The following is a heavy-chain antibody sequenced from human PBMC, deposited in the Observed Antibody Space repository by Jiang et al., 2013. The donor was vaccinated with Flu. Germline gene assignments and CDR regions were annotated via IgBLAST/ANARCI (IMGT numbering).Heavy chain of an antibody. V-gene: IGHV4-61*01. Sequence: GSGLVKPSETLSLTCTVSGGSVSSGSYYWSWIRQPPGKALEWIGYMYYTGSTNYNPSLKSRVTISVDTSKTQFSLKLRSVTAADTAVYYCARVRDSSGWYSVDYWGQGTLVTVSS. CDR1: GGSVSSGSYY. J-gene: IGHJ4*02. CDR3: ARVRDSSGWYSVDY. D-gene: IGHD6-19*01. CDR2: MYYTGST.